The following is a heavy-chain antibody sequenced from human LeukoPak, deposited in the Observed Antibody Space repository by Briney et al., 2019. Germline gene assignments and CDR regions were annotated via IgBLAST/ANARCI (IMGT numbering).Heavy chain of an antibody. Sequence: PGGPLRLSCSASGFTFSSYAMHWVRQAPGKGLEYVSAISSNGGSAYYADSVKGRFTISRDNSKNTLYLQMSSLRAEDTAVYYCVKGRITMIVGVLGYWGQGTLVTVSS. D-gene: IGHD3-22*01. V-gene: IGHV3-64D*06. CDR2: ISSNGGSA. CDR1: GFTFSSYA. CDR3: VKGRITMIVGVLGY. J-gene: IGHJ4*02.